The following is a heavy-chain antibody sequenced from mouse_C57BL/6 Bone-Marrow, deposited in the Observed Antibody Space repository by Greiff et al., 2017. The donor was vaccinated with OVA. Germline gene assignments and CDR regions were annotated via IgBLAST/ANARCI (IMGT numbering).Heavy chain of an antibody. J-gene: IGHJ3*01. V-gene: IGHV1-52*01. D-gene: IGHD1-1*01. CDR2: IDPSDSET. Sequence: QVQLLQPGAELVRPGSSVKLSCKASGYTFTSYWMHWVKQRPIQGLEWIGNIDPSDSETHYNQKFKDKATLTVDKSSSTAYMQLSSLTSEDSAVYYCARGLYYYGSSSFAYWGQGTLVTVSA. CDR3: ARGLYYYGSSSFAY. CDR1: GYTFTSYW.